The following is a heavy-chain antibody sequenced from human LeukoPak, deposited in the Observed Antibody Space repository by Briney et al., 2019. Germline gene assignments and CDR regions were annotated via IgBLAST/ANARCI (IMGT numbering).Heavy chain of an antibody. CDR2: ISGGGDST. Sequence: GGSLRLSCAASGFTFSNYAMSCVRQAPGKGLEWVSAISGGGDSTYYADSVKGRFTISRDSSKNTLYLQMNSLRVEDTAIYYCAKGGSPVTYYYYMMDVWGQGTTVTVSS. V-gene: IGHV3-23*01. J-gene: IGHJ6*02. CDR1: GFTFSNYA. D-gene: IGHD4-17*01. CDR3: AKGGSPVTYYYYMMDV.